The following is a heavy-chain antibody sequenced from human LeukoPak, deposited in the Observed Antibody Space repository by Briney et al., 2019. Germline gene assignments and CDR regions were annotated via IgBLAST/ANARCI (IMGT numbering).Heavy chain of an antibody. CDR1: GVSISSSNW. CDR2: IYHSGST. J-gene: IGHJ6*02. Sequence: SGTLSLTCAVSGVSISSSNWWSWVRQPPGKGLEWIGEIYHSGSTNYKPSLKSRVTISVDKSKNQFSLKLSSVTAADTAVYYCARGYCSSTSCLYYYYYGMDVWGQGTTVTVSS. CDR3: ARGYCSSTSCLYYYYYGMDV. D-gene: IGHD2-2*01. V-gene: IGHV4-4*02.